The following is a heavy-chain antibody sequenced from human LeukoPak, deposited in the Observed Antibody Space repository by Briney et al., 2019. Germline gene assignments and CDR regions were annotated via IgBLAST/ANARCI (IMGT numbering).Heavy chain of an antibody. CDR1: GYTFTGYF. D-gene: IGHD1-26*01. CDR3: ATDRLGAISPDY. CDR2: INPNSGGT. J-gene: IGHJ4*02. Sequence: GASVKVSCKASGYTFTGYFIHWVRQAPRQGLEWMGWINPNSGGTKYAQKFQGRVTMTRDTSITTAYMELSGLRSDDTAVYYCATDRLGAISPDYWGQGTLVTVSS. V-gene: IGHV1-2*02.